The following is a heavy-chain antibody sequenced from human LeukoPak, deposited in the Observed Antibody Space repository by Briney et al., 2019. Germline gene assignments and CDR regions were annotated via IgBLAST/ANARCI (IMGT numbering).Heavy chain of an antibody. Sequence: GGSLRLSCAASGFTFSSYRMNWVRQVPGKGLEWVSTISGSGASTYYPDSVKGRFTISRDNSKNTLYLQMNSLRAEDTAVYYCAKDMSNFVSRGYYFDSWGQGTLVTVSS. CDR3: AKDMSNFVSRGYYFDS. D-gene: IGHD3-16*01. J-gene: IGHJ4*02. V-gene: IGHV3-23*01. CDR2: ISGSGAST. CDR1: GFTFSSYR.